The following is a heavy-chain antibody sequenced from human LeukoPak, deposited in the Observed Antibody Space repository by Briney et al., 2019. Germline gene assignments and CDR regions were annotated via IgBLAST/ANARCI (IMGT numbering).Heavy chain of an antibody. CDR3: ARDRLVSDY. D-gene: IGHD3-9*01. CDR2: VSVSGVST. J-gene: IGHJ4*02. Sequence: GGSLRLSCAASGFTFSNYAMSWVRQAPGKGLEWVSGVSVSGVSTYYADSVKGRFTISRDNAKNSLYLQMNSLRAEDTAVYYCARDRLVSDYWGQGTLVTVSS. V-gene: IGHV3-23*01. CDR1: GFTFSNYA.